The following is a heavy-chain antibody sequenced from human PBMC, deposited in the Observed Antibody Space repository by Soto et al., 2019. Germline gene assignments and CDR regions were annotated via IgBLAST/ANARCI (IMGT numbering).Heavy chain of an antibody. CDR3: ARTDRDFYGLDV. CDR1: GFTFRNYD. Sequence: EVQLVESGGGLVQPGGSLRLSCEASGFTFRNYDMHWVRQGTGKGLEWVSGISAAGDPDYADSVEGRFTISRENAQNSFFLQMYSLRVGDTAVYYCARTDRDFYGLDVCGQGTTVIVSS. CDR2: ISAAGDP. V-gene: IGHV3-13*05. J-gene: IGHJ6*02.